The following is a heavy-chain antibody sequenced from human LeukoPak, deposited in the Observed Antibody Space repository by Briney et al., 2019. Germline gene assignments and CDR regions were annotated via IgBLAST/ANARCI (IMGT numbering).Heavy chain of an antibody. Sequence: VASVKVSCKASGYTFTSYDINWVRQATGQGLERMGWMSPNSGNTGYAQKFQGRVTMTRSTSMSTAYMELSSLRSEDTAVYYCARGPPNWGYDYWGQGTLVTVSS. CDR1: GYTFTSYD. D-gene: IGHD7-27*01. J-gene: IGHJ4*02. CDR3: ARGPPNWGYDY. CDR2: MSPNSGNT. V-gene: IGHV1-8*01.